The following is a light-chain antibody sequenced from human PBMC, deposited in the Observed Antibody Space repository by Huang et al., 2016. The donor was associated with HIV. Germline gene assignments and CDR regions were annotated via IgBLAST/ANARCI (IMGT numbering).Light chain of an antibody. CDR2: AAS. V-gene: IGKV1-27*01. Sequence: DIQMTQSPASLSASVGDRVIITCRASQAINTYLAWYQQKPGGVPKLLIYAASALRPGVPSLFSGSGSGTDFTLTISSLQPEDVATYYCQKYNSSPWTFGQGTKVEL. CDR1: QAINTY. CDR3: QKYNSSPWT. J-gene: IGKJ1*01.